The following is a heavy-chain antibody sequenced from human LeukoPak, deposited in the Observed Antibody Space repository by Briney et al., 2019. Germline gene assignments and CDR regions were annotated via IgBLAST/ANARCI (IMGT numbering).Heavy chain of an antibody. CDR3: SRVELAAAAGTS. V-gene: IGHV3-7*05. CDR1: GFTFSTYW. Sequence: PGGSLRLSCTASGFTFSTYWMRWVRQAPGKGLEWVANIKPDGSQKYYVNSLRGRFNISRDNAKNSLYLQMNSLRAEDTAVYYCSRVELAAAAGTSWGQGTLVTVSS. CDR2: IKPDGSQK. J-gene: IGHJ5*02. D-gene: IGHD6-13*01.